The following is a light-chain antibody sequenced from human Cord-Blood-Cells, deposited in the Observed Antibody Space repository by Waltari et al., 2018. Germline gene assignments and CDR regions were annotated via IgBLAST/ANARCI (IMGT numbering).Light chain of an antibody. Sequence: EIVMTQYPATLSVAPGERATLSCRDGQSVSSNLAWYQQKPGQAPRLLIYGASTRATGIRARFRGSGSGTEFTLTISSLQSEDFAVYYCQQYNNWPVTFGGGTKVEIK. CDR1: QSVSSN. J-gene: IGKJ4*01. CDR2: GAS. V-gene: IGKV3-15*01. CDR3: QQYNNWPVT.